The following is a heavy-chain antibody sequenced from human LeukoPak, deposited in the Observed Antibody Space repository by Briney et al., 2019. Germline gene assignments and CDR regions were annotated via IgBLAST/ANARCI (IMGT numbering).Heavy chain of an antibody. Sequence: GRSLRLSCAASGFTFSSHGFHWVRQAPGKGLEWVAAIWFDGSKQCYADSVKGRFTVSRDDSKNTLYLQMNSLRADDTAVYYCARDPQSSMDVWGQGTTATVSS. V-gene: IGHV3-33*01. CDR2: IWFDGSKQ. CDR3: ARDPQSSMDV. CDR1: GFTFSSHG. J-gene: IGHJ6*02.